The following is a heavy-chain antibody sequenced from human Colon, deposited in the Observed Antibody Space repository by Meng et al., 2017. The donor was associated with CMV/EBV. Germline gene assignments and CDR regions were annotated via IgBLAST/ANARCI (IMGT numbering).Heavy chain of an antibody. V-gene: IGHV1-2*02. D-gene: IGHD5-24*01. J-gene: IGHJ6*02. CDR1: GYPFTDYH. CDR3: ARDVDRNFGDATQKLYAMGV. CDR2: LNPNSGYT. Sequence: ASVKVSCKASGYPFTDYHLYWVRQVPGQGLEWMGWLNPNSGYTRLAGHFQGRLTMTRDTSVSTAYMELSSLKSDDTAVYYCARDVDRNFGDATQKLYAMGVWGQGTPVTVSS.